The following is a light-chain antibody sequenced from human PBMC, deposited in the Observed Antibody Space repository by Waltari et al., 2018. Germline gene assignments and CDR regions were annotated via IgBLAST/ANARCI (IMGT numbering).Light chain of an antibody. CDR3: CSYTSSSTWV. V-gene: IGLV2-14*01. Sequence: QSALTQPASVSGSPGQSITISCTGTSSDVGGYNFVSWYQQHPGKAPKLIFSEVSHRPPGVSDRFSGSRSGTTASLAISGLQAEDEADYHCCSYTSSSTWVFGGGTELTVL. CDR2: EVS. CDR1: SSDVGGYNF. J-gene: IGLJ3*02.